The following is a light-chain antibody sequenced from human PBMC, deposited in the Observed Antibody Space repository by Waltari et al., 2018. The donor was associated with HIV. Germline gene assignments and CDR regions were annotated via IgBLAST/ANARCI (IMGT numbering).Light chain of an antibody. CDR2: YND. V-gene: IGLV1-36*01. Sequence: QSVLTQPPSVSGAPRQRVTISCSGGSSNIGNNGVTWYQQIPGRPPKLLIHYNDLLPSGVSDRFSGFKSGTSASLGMSGLQSEDEATYFCAAWDDSLNGVVFGGGTRLTVL. CDR1: SSNIGNNG. J-gene: IGLJ3*02. CDR3: AAWDDSLNGVV.